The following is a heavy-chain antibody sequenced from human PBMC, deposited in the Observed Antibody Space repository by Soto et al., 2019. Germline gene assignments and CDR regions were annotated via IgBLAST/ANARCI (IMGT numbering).Heavy chain of an antibody. J-gene: IGHJ4*02. CDR1: GGSISSGGYY. V-gene: IGHV4-31*03. Sequence: QVQLQESGPGLVKPSQTLSLTCTVSGGSISSGGYYWSWIRQHPGKGLEWIGYIYYSGSTHYNPSRKSRISISVDTSKNQFSLRLSPVTAADTAEYYGARDRRHGQLDYWGQGTLVTVSS. CDR2: IYYSGST. CDR3: ARDRRHGQLDY.